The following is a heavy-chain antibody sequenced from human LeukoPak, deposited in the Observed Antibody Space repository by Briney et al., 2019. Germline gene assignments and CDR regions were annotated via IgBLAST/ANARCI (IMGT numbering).Heavy chain of an antibody. J-gene: IGHJ4*02. CDR3: AKGGWYGDYDN. D-gene: IGHD4-17*01. CDR2: ISGSGDST. CDR1: GFSFSSYA. V-gene: IGHV3-23*01. Sequence: GGSLRLSCAASGFSFSSYAMGWFRQAPGKGLEWVSGISGSGDSTYYADSVKGRFTISRDNSKNTLYLQMNSLRGEDTAVYYCAKGGWYGDYDNWGQGTLVPVSS.